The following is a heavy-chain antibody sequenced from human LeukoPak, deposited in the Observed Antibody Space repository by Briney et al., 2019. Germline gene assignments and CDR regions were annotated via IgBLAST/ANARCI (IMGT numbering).Heavy chain of an antibody. V-gene: IGHV3-13*01. CDR2: ICTAGDT. J-gene: IGHJ6*02. CDR3: ARDFSGVGMDV. Sequence: GGSLRLSCAASGFTFSSYDMHWVRQAPGKGLEWVSAICTAGDTYYPGSVKGRFTISRENAKNSLYLQMNSLRAGDTAVYYCARDFSGVGMDVWGQGTTVTVSS. D-gene: IGHD6-25*01. CDR1: GFTFSSYD.